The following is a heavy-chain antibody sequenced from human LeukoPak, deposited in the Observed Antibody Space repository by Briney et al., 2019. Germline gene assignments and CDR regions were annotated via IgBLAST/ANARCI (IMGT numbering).Heavy chain of an antibody. CDR2: ISYDGSNK. CDR1: GFTFSSYG. D-gene: IGHD6-13*01. J-gene: IGHJ5*02. CDR3: AKDANFSNWYNWFDP. Sequence: GGSLRLSCAASGFTFSSYGMHWVRQAPGKGLEWVAVISYDGSNKYYAASVKGRFTISRDNSKNTLSLQMNSLRAEDTAIYYCAKDANFSNWYNWFDPWGQGTLVTVSS. V-gene: IGHV3-30*18.